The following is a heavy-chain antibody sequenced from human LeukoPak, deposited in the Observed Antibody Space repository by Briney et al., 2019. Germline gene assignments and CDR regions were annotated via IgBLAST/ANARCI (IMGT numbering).Heavy chain of an antibody. CDR2: ITDSGVDT. V-gene: IGHV3-23*01. J-gene: IGHJ4*02. CDR1: GFTFNSDA. CDR3: AKGSRGSYHY. D-gene: IGHD1-26*01. Sequence: HSGGSLRLSCAASGFTFNSDAMTWVRQAPEKGLEWVSSITDSGVDTYYADSVKGRFTISRDNSKNTLFLQMNSLRAEDTAVYYCAKGSRGSYHYWGQGTLVTVSS.